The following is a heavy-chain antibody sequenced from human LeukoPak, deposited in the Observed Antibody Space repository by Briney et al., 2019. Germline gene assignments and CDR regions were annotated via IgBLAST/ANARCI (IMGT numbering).Heavy chain of an antibody. J-gene: IGHJ4*02. V-gene: IGHV3-23*01. CDR3: AKEKINYYGSGSYYRGGY. CDR1: GFTFSSYA. CDR2: ISGSGGST. D-gene: IGHD3-10*01. Sequence: GGSLRLSCAASGFTFSSYAMSWVRQAPGKGLEWVSAISGSGGSTYYADSVKGRFTISRDNSKNTLYLQMNSLRAEDTAVYYCAKEKINYYGSGSYYRGGYWGQGTLVTVSS.